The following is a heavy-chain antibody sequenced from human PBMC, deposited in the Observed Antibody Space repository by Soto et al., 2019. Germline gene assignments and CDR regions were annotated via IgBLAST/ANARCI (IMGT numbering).Heavy chain of an antibody. V-gene: IGHV3-30-3*01. CDR1: GFTFSSYA. CDR2: ISYDGSNK. J-gene: IGHJ6*02. CDR3: ARDPYGDYTFGYYYGMDV. D-gene: IGHD4-17*01. Sequence: QVQLVETGGGVVQPGRSLRLSCAASGFTFSSYAMHWVRQAPGKGLDWVAVISYDGSNKYYADSVKGRFTISRDNSKNTLYLQMNSLRAEDTAVYYCARDPYGDYTFGYYYGMDVWGQGTTVTVSS.